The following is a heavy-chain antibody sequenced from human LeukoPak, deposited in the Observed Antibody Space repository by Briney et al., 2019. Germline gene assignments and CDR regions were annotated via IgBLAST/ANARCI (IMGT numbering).Heavy chain of an antibody. Sequence: PSETLSLTCAVYGGSFSGYYWSWIRQPPGKGLEWIGEINHSGSTNYNPSLKSRVTISVDTSKNQFSLKLSSVTAADTAVYYCARFPAAAGIAYYYYGMDVWGQGTTVTVSS. J-gene: IGHJ6*02. V-gene: IGHV4-34*01. CDR1: GGSFSGYY. CDR3: ARFPAAAGIAYYYYGMDV. D-gene: IGHD6-13*01. CDR2: INHSGST.